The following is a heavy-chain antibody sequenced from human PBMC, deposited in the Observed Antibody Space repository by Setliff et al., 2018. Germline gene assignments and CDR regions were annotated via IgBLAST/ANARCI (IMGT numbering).Heavy chain of an antibody. CDR2: IKSKTGGGTT. CDR3: TTDRDDYGDFHFDY. J-gene: IGHJ4*02. V-gene: IGHV3-15*01. Sequence: GGSLRLSCAASGFTFSNAWMSWVRQAPGKGLEWVGRIKSKTGGGTTDYAATVKGRFTISRDDSKNTLYLQMNSLKTEDTAVYYCTTDRDDYGDFHFDYWGQGTLVTVSS. CDR1: GFTFSNAW. D-gene: IGHD4-17*01.